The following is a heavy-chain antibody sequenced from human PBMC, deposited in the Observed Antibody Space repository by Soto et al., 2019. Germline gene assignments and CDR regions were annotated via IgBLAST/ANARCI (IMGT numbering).Heavy chain of an antibody. J-gene: IGHJ5*02. CDR1: GFTFSNYA. CDR3: AKGGDSSSWKNWFDP. D-gene: IGHD6-13*01. Sequence: EVQLLESGGGLVQPGGSLRLSCAASGFTFSNYAMTWVRQAPGKGLEWVSGISGSGSSIYYADSVKGRFTISRDNSKNPLYLQMTSLRAEDTAVYYCAKGGDSSSWKNWFDPWGQGTLVTVSS. V-gene: IGHV3-23*01. CDR2: ISGSGSSI.